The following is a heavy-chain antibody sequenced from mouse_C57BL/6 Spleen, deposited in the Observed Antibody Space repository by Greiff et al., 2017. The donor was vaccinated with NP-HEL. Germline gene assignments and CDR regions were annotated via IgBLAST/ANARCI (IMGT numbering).Heavy chain of an antibody. J-gene: IGHJ1*03. D-gene: IGHD1-3*01. Sequence: QVQLQQPGAELVKPGASVKLSCKASGYTFTSYWMHWVKQRPGQGLEWIGLIHPNSGSTNYNEKFKSKATLTVDKSSSTAYMQLSSLTSEDSAVYYCGSGNSGYFDVWGTGTTVTVSS. CDR1: GYTFTSYW. CDR2: IHPNSGST. V-gene: IGHV1-64*01. CDR3: GSGNSGYFDV.